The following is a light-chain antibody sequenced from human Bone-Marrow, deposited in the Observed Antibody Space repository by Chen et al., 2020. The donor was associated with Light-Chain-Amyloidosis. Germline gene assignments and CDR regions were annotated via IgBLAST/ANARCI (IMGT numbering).Light chain of an antibody. V-gene: IGLV1-47*01. CDR3: AAWDDSLSGWV. CDR1: RSNIESHY. Sequence: QSGLTQPPSVSGIPGQTVTSSCSGSRSNIESHYVHCYQQLPGTAPRLLIYRNNQRPSGVPDRFSGSKSGTSASLAISGLRSEDEADYYCAAWDDSLSGWVFGGGTKLTVL. J-gene: IGLJ3*02. CDR2: RNN.